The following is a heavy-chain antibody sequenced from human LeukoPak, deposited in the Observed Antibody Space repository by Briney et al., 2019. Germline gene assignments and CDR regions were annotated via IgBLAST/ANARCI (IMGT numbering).Heavy chain of an antibody. CDR1: GFTFSSYA. CDR3: LRDLNWSLDQ. D-gene: IGHD1-20*01. V-gene: IGHV3-23*01. Sequence: PGGCLRLSSAASGFTFSSYAMSWVRLAPGKGLEWVSAISGSGGSTYYADSVKGRFTISRDNSKNTLYLQMNSLRAEDTAVYYCLRDLNWSLDQWGQGTLVTVSS. J-gene: IGHJ4*02. CDR2: ISGSGGST.